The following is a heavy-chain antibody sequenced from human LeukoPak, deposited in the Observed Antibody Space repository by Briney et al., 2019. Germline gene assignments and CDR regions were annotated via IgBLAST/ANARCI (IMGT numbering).Heavy chain of an antibody. D-gene: IGHD3-10*01. J-gene: IGHJ4*02. CDR2: ISGSGGST. CDR1: GFTFSSYA. V-gene: IGHV3-23*01. Sequence: GGSLRLSCEASGFTFSSYAMSWVRQAPGQGLEWISAISGSGGSTYYADSVKGRFTISRDNSKNTLYLQMNSLRAEDTAVYYCAKTPMVRGVIGGYWGQGTLVTVSS. CDR3: AKTPMVRGVIGGY.